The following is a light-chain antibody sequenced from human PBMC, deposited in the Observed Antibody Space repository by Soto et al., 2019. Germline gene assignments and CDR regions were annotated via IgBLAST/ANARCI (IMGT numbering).Light chain of an antibody. J-gene: IGKJ1*01. CDR1: QGVSSY. CDR3: QQRSNWPPDT. CDR2: DAS. Sequence: EIVLTQSPATLSLSPGERATLSCRASQGVSSYLAWYQQKPGQAPRLLIYDASNRATGIPARFSGSGSGTDFTLTISSLEPEDFAVYYCQQRSNWPPDTFGQGTKVDIK. V-gene: IGKV3-11*01.